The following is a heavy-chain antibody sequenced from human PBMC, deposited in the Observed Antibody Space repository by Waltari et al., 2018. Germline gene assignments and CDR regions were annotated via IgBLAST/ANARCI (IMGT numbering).Heavy chain of an antibody. J-gene: IGHJ4*02. CDR3: ARHLYRGAVAPFDY. CDR2: IYYSGST. D-gene: IGHD6-19*01. Sequence: QLQLQESGPGLVKPSETLSLTCTVSGGSISSSSYYWGWIRQPPGKGLEWIGSIYYSGSTYYNPSLKSRVTISGDTSKNQFSLKLSSVTAADTAVYYCARHLYRGAVAPFDYWGQGTLVTVSS. V-gene: IGHV4-39*01. CDR1: GGSISSSSYY.